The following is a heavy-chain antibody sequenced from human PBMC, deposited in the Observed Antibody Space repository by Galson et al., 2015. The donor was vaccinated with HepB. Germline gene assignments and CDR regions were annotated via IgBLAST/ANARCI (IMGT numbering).Heavy chain of an antibody. V-gene: IGHV3-9*01. J-gene: IGHJ4*02. Sequence: SLRLSCATSGFTFDDYAMHWVRQAPGKGLEWVSGISWNSGRIDYADSVKGRFTISRDNGQNSLYLQMNSLRVEDTALYYCAKDMGFKLESLSFNYWGQGTRVTVSS. CDR2: ISWNSGRI. CDR3: AKDMGFKLESLSFNY. CDR1: GFTFDDYA. D-gene: IGHD1-1*01.